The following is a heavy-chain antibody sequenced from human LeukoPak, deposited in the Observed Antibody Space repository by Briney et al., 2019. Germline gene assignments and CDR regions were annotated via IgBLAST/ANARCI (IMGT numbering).Heavy chain of an antibody. CDR3: ARDKTTVTTGGVFDY. D-gene: IGHD4-17*01. V-gene: IGHV3-20*04. Sequence: PGGSLRLSCAASGFTFDDYGMSWVRQAPGKGLEWVSGINWNGGSTGYADSVKGRFTISRDNAKNSLYLQTNSLRAEDTALYYCARDKTTVTTGGVFDYWGQGTLVTVSS. CDR1: GFTFDDYG. CDR2: INWNGGST. J-gene: IGHJ4*02.